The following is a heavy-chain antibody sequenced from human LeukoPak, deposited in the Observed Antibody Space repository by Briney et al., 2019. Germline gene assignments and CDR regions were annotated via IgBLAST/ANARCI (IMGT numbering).Heavy chain of an antibody. CDR1: GFTFSTYA. Sequence: GGSLRLSCAASGFTFSTYAVNWVRQAPGKGLEWVSTISGSGDSTYYADSVKGRFTISRDNSKDTLYLQMSSVRVDDTAVYYCAKDYYYDSSGYYSRAEYFQHWGQGTLVTVSS. V-gene: IGHV3-23*01. D-gene: IGHD3-22*01. CDR2: ISGSGDST. CDR3: AKDYYYDSSGYYSRAEYFQH. J-gene: IGHJ1*01.